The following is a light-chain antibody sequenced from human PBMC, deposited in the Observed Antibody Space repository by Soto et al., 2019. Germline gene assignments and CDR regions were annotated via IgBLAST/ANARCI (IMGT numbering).Light chain of an antibody. CDR3: QQFRGT. CDR1: QGISNW. V-gene: IGKV1-5*01. Sequence: GDRVTITCRASQGISNWLAWYQQKPGKAPKLLIYDASTLDSGVPSRFRGSGSGTEFTLTISSLQPEDVATYYCQQFRGTVGQGTKVDIX. CDR2: DAS. J-gene: IGKJ1*01.